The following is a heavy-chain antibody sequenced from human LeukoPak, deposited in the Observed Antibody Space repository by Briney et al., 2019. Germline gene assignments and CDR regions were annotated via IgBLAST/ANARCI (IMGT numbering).Heavy chain of an antibody. Sequence: LETLSLTCTVSGASITTSYWSWIRQPPGKGLEWIGYIYYSGGTNYNPSLKSRVTISVDTSKNQFSLKLSSVTAADTAVYFCARGPVTTGYFAYWDQGTLVTVTP. CDR3: ARGPVTTGYFAY. CDR1: GASITTSY. CDR2: IYYSGGT. J-gene: IGHJ4*02. V-gene: IGHV4-59*01. D-gene: IGHD4-17*01.